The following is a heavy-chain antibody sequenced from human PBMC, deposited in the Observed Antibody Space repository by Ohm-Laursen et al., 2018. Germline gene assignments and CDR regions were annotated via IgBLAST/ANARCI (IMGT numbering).Heavy chain of an antibody. Sequence: SLRLSCAASGFTFSDYYMDWVRQAPGKGLEWVGRIRKKADSYTTEYGASVKGRFTTSRDDSRNSLYLQMNSLNTEDTAVYYCVKQGYCSGGNCHSNTFDIWGQGTMVTVSS. V-gene: IGHV3-72*01. CDR1: GFTFSDYY. D-gene: IGHD2-15*01. CDR3: VKQGYCSGGNCHSNTFDI. J-gene: IGHJ3*02. CDR2: IRKKADSYTT.